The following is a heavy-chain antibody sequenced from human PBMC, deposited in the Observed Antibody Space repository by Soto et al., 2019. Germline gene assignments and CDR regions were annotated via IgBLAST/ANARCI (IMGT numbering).Heavy chain of an antibody. CDR2: INPNSGGT. CDR1: GYTFTGYY. J-gene: IGHJ4*02. D-gene: IGHD3-3*01. Sequence: QVQLVQSGAEVKKPGASVKVSCKASGYTFTGYYMHWVRQAPGQGLEWMGWINPNSGGTNYAQKFQGRVTMTRDTSISTAYMELSRLRSDDTAVYYCARTILVRAARMNFDYWGQGTLVTVSS. V-gene: IGHV1-2*02. CDR3: ARTILVRAARMNFDY.